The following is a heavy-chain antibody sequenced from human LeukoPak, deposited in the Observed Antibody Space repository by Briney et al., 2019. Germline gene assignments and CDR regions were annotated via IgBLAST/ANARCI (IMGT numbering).Heavy chain of an antibody. CDR1: GFSFSDYA. CDR3: AKDHVGATDQSTNNY. D-gene: IGHD1-26*01. CDR2: ISYDGAKK. V-gene: IGHV3-30*04. J-gene: IGHJ4*02. Sequence: GGSLRLSCAASGFSFSDYALHWVRRAPGKGLEWVAAISYDGAKKYYADSVKGRFTISRDNSKNTLYLQMNSLRAEDTAVYYCAKDHVGATDQSTNNYWGQGTLVTVSS.